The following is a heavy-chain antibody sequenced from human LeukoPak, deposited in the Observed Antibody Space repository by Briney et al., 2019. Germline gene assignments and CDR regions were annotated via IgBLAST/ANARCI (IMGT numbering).Heavy chain of an antibody. CDR2: ISSSSSYI. Sequence: KSGGSLRLSCAASGFTFSTYSMNWVRQAPGKGLEWVSSISSSSSYIYYADSVKGRFTISRDNAKNSLYLQMNSLRAEDTAVYYCARDPYNWNDVRYYYYYGMDVWGQGTTVTVSS. D-gene: IGHD1-1*01. CDR3: ARDPYNWNDVRYYYYYGMDV. J-gene: IGHJ6*02. CDR1: GFTFSTYS. V-gene: IGHV3-21*01.